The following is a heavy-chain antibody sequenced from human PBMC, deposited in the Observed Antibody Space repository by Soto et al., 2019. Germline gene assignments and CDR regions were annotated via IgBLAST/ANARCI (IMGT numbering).Heavy chain of an antibody. D-gene: IGHD2-21*01. CDR1: GGTFSSYA. V-gene: IGHV1-69*13. CDR3: ARAGLFYYGMDV. J-gene: IGHJ6*02. CDR2: IIPIFGTA. Sequence: SVKVSCKASGGTFSSYAISWVRQAPGQGLEWMGGIIPIFGTANYAQKFQGRVTITADESTSTAYMELSSLRSEDTAVYYCARAGLFYYGMDVWGQRTTVTLSS.